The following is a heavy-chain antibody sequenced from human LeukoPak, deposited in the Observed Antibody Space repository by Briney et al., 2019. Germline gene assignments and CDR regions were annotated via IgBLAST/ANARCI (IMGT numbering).Heavy chain of an antibody. J-gene: IGHJ3*02. D-gene: IGHD4-17*01. CDR1: GFTFSSYG. CDR2: ISGNGGRT. V-gene: IGHV3-23*01. Sequence: PGGSLRLSCAASGFTFSSYGMSWVRQAPGKGLEWVSFISGNGGRTDYAESAKGRFTISRDNSKNTVYLQMNSLRDEDTATYYCAKDPNGDYVGTFDMWGQWTMVTVSS. CDR3: AKDPNGDYVGTFDM.